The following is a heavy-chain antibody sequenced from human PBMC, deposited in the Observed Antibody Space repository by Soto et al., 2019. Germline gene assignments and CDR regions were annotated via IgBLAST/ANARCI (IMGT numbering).Heavy chain of an antibody. Sequence: SETLSLTCAVYGGSFSGYYWSWIRQPPGKGLEWIGEIYHSGTTYYNPSLKNRVTISLDKSNNQFSLKLSSVTAADTAIYYCARGMDGTYYYYWYFDLWGPGTLVTVSS. D-gene: IGHD1-26*01. CDR3: ARGMDGTYYYYWYFDL. CDR2: IYHSGTT. J-gene: IGHJ2*01. V-gene: IGHV4-34*01. CDR1: GGSFSGYY.